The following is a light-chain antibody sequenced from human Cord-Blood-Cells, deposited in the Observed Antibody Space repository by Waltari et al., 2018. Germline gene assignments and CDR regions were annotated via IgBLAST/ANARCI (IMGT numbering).Light chain of an antibody. CDR1: SSNIGAGYD. V-gene: IGLV1-40*01. Sequence: QSVLTQPPSVSGAPGQRVTISCTGSSSNIGAGYDVHWYQQLPGTAPKLLIYVNSSRTAGVPDRFSGSKSGTAASLAITGLQAEDEADYYCQSYDSSLSGWVFGGGTKLTVL. CDR3: QSYDSSLSGWV. J-gene: IGLJ3*02. CDR2: VNS.